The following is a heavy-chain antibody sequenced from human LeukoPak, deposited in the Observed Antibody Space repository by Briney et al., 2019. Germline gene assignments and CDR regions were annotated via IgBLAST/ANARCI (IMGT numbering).Heavy chain of an antibody. J-gene: IGHJ4*02. CDR2: ISSSSCYI. V-gene: IGHV3-21*01. Sequence: GGSLRLSCAASGFTFSSYSLNWVRQAPGKGLEWVSSISSSSCYIYYADSVKGRFTISRDNAKNSLYLQMNSLRAEDTAVYYCAREVGDTALDYWGQGTLVTVSS. CDR1: GFTFSSYS. CDR3: AREVGDTALDY. D-gene: IGHD5-18*01.